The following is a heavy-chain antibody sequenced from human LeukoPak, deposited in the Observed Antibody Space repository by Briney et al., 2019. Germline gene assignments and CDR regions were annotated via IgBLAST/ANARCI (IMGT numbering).Heavy chain of an antibody. Sequence: GGSLRLSCAASGFTFSSYGMHWVRQAPGKGLEWVAVAYHDGYYGNSQYYADSVKGRFIISRDNSEKTLYLQMSSLRAEDTAVYYCATGSGYYYGHWGQGTLVSVSS. CDR2: AYHDGYYGNSQ. V-gene: IGHV3-33*01. J-gene: IGHJ4*02. D-gene: IGHD3-22*01. CDR3: ATGSGYYYGH. CDR1: GFTFSSYG.